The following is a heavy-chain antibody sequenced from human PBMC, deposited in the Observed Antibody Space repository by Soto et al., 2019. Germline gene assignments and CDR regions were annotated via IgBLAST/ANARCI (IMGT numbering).Heavy chain of an antibody. CDR2: IYHSGST. D-gene: IGHD3-3*01. Sequence: QVQLQESGPGLVKPSGTLSLTCAVSGGSISSSNWWSWVRQPPGKGLEWIGEIYHSGSTNYNPSLKSRVNISVDKSKNQFTLKLSSVTDADTAVYYCAREPRPFTIFGVVTTNNNCFDPWGQGTLVTVSS. CDR3: AREPRPFTIFGVVTTNNNCFDP. CDR1: GGSISSSNW. J-gene: IGHJ5*02. V-gene: IGHV4-4*02.